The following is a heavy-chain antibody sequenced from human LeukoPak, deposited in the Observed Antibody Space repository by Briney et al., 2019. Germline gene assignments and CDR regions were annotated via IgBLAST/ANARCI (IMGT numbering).Heavy chain of an antibody. CDR3: AYSSDYQQH. J-gene: IGHJ1*01. V-gene: IGHV4-34*01. Sequence: SETLSLTCAVYGGSFSDYYGGWIRQPPGKGLEWIGEINHGGSTDYNPSLKSRVTISVDTSKNQFSLKLTSVTAADTAVYFCAYSSDYQQHLGQGTLVTVSS. CDR1: GGSFSDYY. D-gene: IGHD3-22*01. CDR2: INHGGST.